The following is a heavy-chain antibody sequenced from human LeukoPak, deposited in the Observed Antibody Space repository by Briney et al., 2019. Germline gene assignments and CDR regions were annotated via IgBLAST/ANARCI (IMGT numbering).Heavy chain of an antibody. Sequence: PSETLPLTCAVFGGSFSGYYWSWIRQPPGKGLEWIGEINHSGSTNYNPSLKSRVTISVDTSKNQFSLKLSSVTAADTAVYYCARGRYFGEPWGQGTLVTVSS. D-gene: IGHD3-9*01. CDR1: GGSFSGYY. CDR2: INHSGST. J-gene: IGHJ5*02. V-gene: IGHV4-34*01. CDR3: ARGRYFGEP.